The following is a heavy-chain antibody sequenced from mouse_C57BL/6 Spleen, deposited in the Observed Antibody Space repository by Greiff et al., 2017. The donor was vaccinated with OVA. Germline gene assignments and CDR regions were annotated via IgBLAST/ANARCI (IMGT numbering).Heavy chain of an antibody. D-gene: IGHD2-5*01. CDR2: IDPSDSYT. CDR3: ARDSNRYFDV. J-gene: IGHJ1*03. V-gene: IGHV1-59*01. Sequence: QVQLQQSGAELVRPGTSVKLSCKASGYTFTSYWMHWVKQRPGQGLEWIGVIDPSDSYTNYNQKFKGKATLTVDTSSSTAYMQLSSLTSEDAAVYYCARDSNRYFDVWGTGTTVTVSS. CDR1: GYTFTSYW.